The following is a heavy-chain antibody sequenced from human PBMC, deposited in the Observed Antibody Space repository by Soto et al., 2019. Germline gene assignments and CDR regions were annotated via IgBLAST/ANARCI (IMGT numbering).Heavy chain of an antibody. J-gene: IGHJ5*01. V-gene: IGHV3-23*01. CDR1: GFTFPNYA. D-gene: IGHD3-16*01. Sequence: EVQLLESGGGFVQPGGSLRLSCAASGFTFPNYAMGWVRQAPVEGLQWVAIIRDSGSTTYYAESVKGRFTISRDNSKNTLDWQMNSLRGEHTAVYYCAYCSRELCHSFLSWGHGALVPVFS. CDR3: AYCSRELCHSFLS. CDR2: IRDSGSTT.